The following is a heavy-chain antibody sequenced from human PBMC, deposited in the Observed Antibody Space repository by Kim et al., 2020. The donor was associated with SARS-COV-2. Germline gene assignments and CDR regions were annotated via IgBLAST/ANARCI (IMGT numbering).Heavy chain of an antibody. CDR2: IQQDGSDR. CDR1: GFPFSAFW. Sequence: GGSLRLSCTASGFPFSAFWMSWVRQTPEKGLEWVATIQQDGSDRFYVDSVKGRFTISRDNTNNSLFLQMNNLRAEDTALYYCVAGAAVYSGGYGYLRYWG. D-gene: IGHD6-25*01. CDR3: VAGAAVYSGGYGYLRY. J-gene: IGHJ4*01. V-gene: IGHV3-7*01.